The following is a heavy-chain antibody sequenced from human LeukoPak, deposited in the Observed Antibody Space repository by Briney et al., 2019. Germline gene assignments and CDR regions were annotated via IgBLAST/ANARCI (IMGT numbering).Heavy chain of an antibody. J-gene: IGHJ4*02. CDR3: ARVASSGSYN. CDR1: GFTFSSYG. D-gene: IGHD1-26*01. Sequence: SGGSLRLSCAASGFTFSSYGMHWVRQAPGKGLEWVAFIRYDGSNKYYADSVKGRFTISRDNSKNTLYLQMNSLRAEDTAVYYCARVASSGSYNWGQGTLVTVSS. CDR2: IRYDGSNK. V-gene: IGHV3-30*02.